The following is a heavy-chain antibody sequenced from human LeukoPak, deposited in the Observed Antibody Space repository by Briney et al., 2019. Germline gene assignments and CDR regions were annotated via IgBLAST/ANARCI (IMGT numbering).Heavy chain of an antibody. CDR2: ITDSGDYT. V-gene: IGHV3-23*01. Sequence: AGGSLRLSCAASGFTFSSYSMNWVRQAPGKGLEWVSAITDSGDYTNYADSVKGRFTISRDNSQNTLYLQMNSLRAEDTALYYCARRSGSSYGHFDYWGQGTLVTVSS. J-gene: IGHJ4*02. CDR1: GFTFSSYS. D-gene: IGHD1-26*01. CDR3: ARRSGSSYGHFDY.